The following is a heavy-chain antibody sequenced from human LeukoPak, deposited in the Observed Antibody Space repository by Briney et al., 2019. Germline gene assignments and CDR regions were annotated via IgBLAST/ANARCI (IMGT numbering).Heavy chain of an antibody. CDR1: GFTFSSYE. CDR2: ISSRGSSM. CDR3: ARDRHSGYDFRQSYYFDY. D-gene: IGHD5-12*01. J-gene: IGHJ4*02. Sequence: GGSLRLSCAASGFTFSSYEMNWVRQAPGKGLEWVSYISSRGSSMYYADSVKGRFTISRDNSKNTLYLQMNSLRAEDTAVYYCARDRHSGYDFRQSYYFDYWGQGTLVTVSS. V-gene: IGHV3-48*03.